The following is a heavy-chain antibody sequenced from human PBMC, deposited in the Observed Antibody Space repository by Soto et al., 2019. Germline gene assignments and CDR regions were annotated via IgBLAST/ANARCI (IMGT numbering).Heavy chain of an antibody. J-gene: IGHJ6*04. CDR2: IDNAGTDS. D-gene: IGHD3-10*01. CDR3: ARGWFGPDV. Sequence: EVQLVESGGGLVQPGGSLRLSCAASGFTLSGRSMHWVRQAPGKGLVWVSGIDNAGTDSTYADSVKGRFTSSRDNAKTMPYLQMHSLRVEDTAVYYCARGWFGPDVWGKGTTVTVSS. V-gene: IGHV3-74*01. CDR1: GFTLSGRS.